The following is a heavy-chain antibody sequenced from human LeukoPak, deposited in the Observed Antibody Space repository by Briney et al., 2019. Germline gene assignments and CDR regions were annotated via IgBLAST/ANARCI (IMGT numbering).Heavy chain of an antibody. CDR1: GSTFSSYG. Sequence: RAGGSLRLSCAASGSTFSSYGMHWVRQAPGKGLEWVAVIWYDGSNKYYADSVKGRFTISRDNSKNTLYLQMNSLRAEDTAVYYCAKDSYSSTWYVIHFWGQGTLVTVSS. V-gene: IGHV3-30*02. CDR3: AKDSYSSTWYVIHF. J-gene: IGHJ4*02. CDR2: IWYDGSNK. D-gene: IGHD6-13*01.